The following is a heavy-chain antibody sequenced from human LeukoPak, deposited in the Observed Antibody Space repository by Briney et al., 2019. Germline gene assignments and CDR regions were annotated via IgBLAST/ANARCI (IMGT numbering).Heavy chain of an antibody. CDR3: ARGESPGYSSSWGY. Sequence: SETLSLTCTVAGGSISSYYWSRIRQPPGKGLEWIGYIYYSGSTNYNPSLKSRVTISVDTSKNQFSLKLSSVTAADTAVYHCARGESPGYSSSWGYWGQGTLVTVSS. V-gene: IGHV4-59*01. D-gene: IGHD6-13*01. CDR1: GGSISSYY. CDR2: IYYSGST. J-gene: IGHJ4*02.